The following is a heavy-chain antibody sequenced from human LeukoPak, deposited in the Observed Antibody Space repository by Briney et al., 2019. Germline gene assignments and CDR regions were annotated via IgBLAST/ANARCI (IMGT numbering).Heavy chain of an antibody. CDR2: ISADSGTT. V-gene: IGHV3-23*01. J-gene: IGHJ4*02. D-gene: IGHD6-19*01. CDR3: TTLMYTTGRQGFDS. CDR1: GFVFRIYP. Sequence: PGGSLRLSCAASGFVFRIYPMIWACQAPGKGLKWVSSISADSGTTNYADSAKGRFTVSRDNSKRTLFLQMNSLRAEDTAVYYCTTLMYTTGRQGFDSWGQGTRVTVSS.